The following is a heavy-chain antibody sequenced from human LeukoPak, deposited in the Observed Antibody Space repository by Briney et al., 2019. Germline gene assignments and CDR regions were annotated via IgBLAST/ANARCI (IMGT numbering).Heavy chain of an antibody. CDR1: GFTFSSYA. Sequence: GGSLRLSCAASGFTFSSYAMNWVRQAPGKGLEWVSAISGSGGSTYYADSVKGRFTISRDNSKNTLYLQMNSLRAEDTAVYYCAKDLGMITFGGSINRDYFDYWGQGTLVTVSS. V-gene: IGHV3-23*01. CDR3: AKDLGMITFGGSINRDYFDY. J-gene: IGHJ4*02. CDR2: ISGSGGST. D-gene: IGHD3-16*01.